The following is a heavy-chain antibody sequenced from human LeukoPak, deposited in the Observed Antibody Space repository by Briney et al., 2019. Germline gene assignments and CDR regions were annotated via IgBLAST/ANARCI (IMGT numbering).Heavy chain of an antibody. J-gene: IGHJ3*02. D-gene: IGHD2-15*01. Sequence: ETLSLTCTVSGDSISSYYWSWIRQPPGKGLEWIGYLSYSGTSNYNPSLKSRLTISVDTSKNQFSLKLSSVTAADTAVYYCARFGVRDAFDIWGQGTMVTVSS. CDR1: GDSISSYY. CDR2: LSYSGTS. CDR3: ARFGVRDAFDI. V-gene: IGHV4-59*01.